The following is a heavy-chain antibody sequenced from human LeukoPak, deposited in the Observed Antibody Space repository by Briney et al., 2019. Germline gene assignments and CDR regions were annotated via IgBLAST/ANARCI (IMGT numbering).Heavy chain of an antibody. Sequence: GGSLRLSCAASGFAFSRYWMHWVRQPREKGPVGVSRINGDGSSTTQVDSVKGRFTISRDNAKNTLYLEMNSLRAEDTAVYYCARDQLGDGDYLFDHWGQGTLVTVSS. CDR1: GFAFSRYW. J-gene: IGHJ4*02. D-gene: IGHD4-17*01. CDR2: INGDGSST. CDR3: ARDQLGDGDYLFDH. V-gene: IGHV3-74*01.